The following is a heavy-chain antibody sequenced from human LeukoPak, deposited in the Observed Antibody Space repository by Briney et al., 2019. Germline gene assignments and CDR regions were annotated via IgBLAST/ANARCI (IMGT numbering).Heavy chain of an antibody. CDR1: GYTLTGYY. D-gene: IGHD6-19*01. J-gene: IGHJ5*02. CDR3: ARVAGNSSGWYNWFDP. Sequence: ASVKVSCKASGYTLTGYYMHWVRQAPGQGLEWMGWINPNSGGTNYAQKFQGRVTMTRDTSISTAYMELSRLRSDDTAVYYCARVAGNSSGWYNWFDPWGQGTLVTVSS. CDR2: INPNSGGT. V-gene: IGHV1-2*02.